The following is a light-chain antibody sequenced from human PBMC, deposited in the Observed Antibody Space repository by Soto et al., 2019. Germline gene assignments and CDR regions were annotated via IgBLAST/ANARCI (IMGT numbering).Light chain of an antibody. CDR3: QQYNSYRA. J-gene: IGKJ1*01. Sequence: DIQMTQSPSILSASVGDRVTITCRASQSIDTWLAWHQQKPGKAPKLLISKASSLESGVPSRFSGSGSGTEFTLTISXLQPDDFATYYCQQYNSYRAFGQGTKVDIK. CDR1: QSIDTW. V-gene: IGKV1-5*03. CDR2: KAS.